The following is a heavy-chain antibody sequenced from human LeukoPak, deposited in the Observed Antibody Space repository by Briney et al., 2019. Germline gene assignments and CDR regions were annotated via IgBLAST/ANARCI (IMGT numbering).Heavy chain of an antibody. CDR1: GFTFSTYA. Sequence: PGGSLRLSCAASGFTFSTYAMSWVRQAPGKGLEWVSSFTVSGGSIYYVDSVKGRFTISRDNSKNTLYLQMHSLRADDTAVYYCAKDAVAPGSGGDYFDYWGQGTLVTASS. D-gene: IGHD3-10*01. CDR3: AKDAVAPGSGGDYFDY. CDR2: FTVSGGSI. J-gene: IGHJ4*02. V-gene: IGHV3-23*01.